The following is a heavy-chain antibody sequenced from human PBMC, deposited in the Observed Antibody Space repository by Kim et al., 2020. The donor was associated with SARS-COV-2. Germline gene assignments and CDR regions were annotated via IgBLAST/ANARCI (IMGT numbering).Heavy chain of an antibody. CDR1: GFTFSSFA. CDR2: LRYNGGNT. D-gene: IGHD3-22*01. Sequence: GGSLRLSCAASGFTFSSFAMTWVRQAPGKGLEWVAVLRYNGGNTYYADSVKGRFTISRDNSKNTLYLQMNSLRAEDTAVYYCAKNPISYDRRGLDYWGRGTLVTVSS. J-gene: IGHJ4*02. V-gene: IGHV3-30*02. CDR3: AKNPISYDRRGLDY.